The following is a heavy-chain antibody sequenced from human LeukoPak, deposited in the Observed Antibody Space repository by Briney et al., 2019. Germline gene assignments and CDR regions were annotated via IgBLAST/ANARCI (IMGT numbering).Heavy chain of an antibody. Sequence: GGSLRLSCAASGFTISNARMGWVRQAPGKGLEWVGLIKSKIDGGTTDLAAPVKGRFTISTDDSKHTLYLQMNSLKSEDTAVYYCTTVYGHSDFDYWGQGTLVTVSS. J-gene: IGHJ4*02. D-gene: IGHD2-2*02. CDR2: IKSKIDGGTT. CDR1: GFTISNAR. V-gene: IGHV3-15*01. CDR3: TTVYGHSDFDY.